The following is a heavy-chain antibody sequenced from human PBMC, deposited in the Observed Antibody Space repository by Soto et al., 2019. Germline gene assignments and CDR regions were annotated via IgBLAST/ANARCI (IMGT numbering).Heavy chain of an antibody. V-gene: IGHV4-59*01. D-gene: IGHD1-26*01. Sequence: KASETLSLTCTVSGGSISRYYWSWIRQSPGKGLEWIGYIFYSGSTNYNPSLESRVTISVDTSKNQFSLKLTSVTAADTAVYYCARAPRIVGSSTTYWYFDLWGRGTLVTVS. J-gene: IGHJ2*01. CDR1: GGSISRYY. CDR2: IFYSGST. CDR3: ARAPRIVGSSTTYWYFDL.